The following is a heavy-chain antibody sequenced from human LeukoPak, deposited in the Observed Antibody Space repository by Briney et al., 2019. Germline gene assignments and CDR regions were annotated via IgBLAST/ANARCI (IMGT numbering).Heavy chain of an antibody. CDR3: ARGWSGYYRLFDY. D-gene: IGHD3-3*01. CDR2: INHSGST. CDR1: GGSFSGYY. V-gene: IGHV4-34*01. J-gene: IGHJ4*02. Sequence: SETLSLTCAVYGGSFSGYYWSWIRQPPGKGLEWIGEINHSGSTNYNPSLKSRVTITVDTSKNQFSLKLSSVTAADTAVYYCARGWSGYYRLFDYWGQGTLVTVSS.